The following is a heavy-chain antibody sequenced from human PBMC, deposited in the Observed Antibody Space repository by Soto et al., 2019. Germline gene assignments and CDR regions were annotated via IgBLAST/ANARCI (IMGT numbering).Heavy chain of an antibody. J-gene: IGHJ4*02. CDR3: ARAAPSSWVPPSYYFDY. D-gene: IGHD6-13*01. Sequence: GGSLRLSCAASGFTVSSNYMSWVRQAPGKGLEWVSVIYSGGSTYYADSVKGRFTISRHNSKNTLYLQMNSLRAEDTAVYYCARAAPSSWVPPSYYFDYWGQGTLVTVSS. CDR1: GFTVSSNY. CDR2: IYSGGST. V-gene: IGHV3-53*04.